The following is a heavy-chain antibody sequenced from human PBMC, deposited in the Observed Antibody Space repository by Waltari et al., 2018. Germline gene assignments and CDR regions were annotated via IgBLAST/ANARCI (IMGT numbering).Heavy chain of an antibody. J-gene: IGHJ5*02. V-gene: IGHV3-21*01. CDR2: ISSSSYI. Sequence: EVQLVESGGGLVKPGGSLRLSCAASGFTFSSYSMNWVRQAPGKGLEWVSSISSSSYIYYADSVKGRFTIARDNAKNSLYLQMNSLRAEDTAVYYCARDEVGSWSGYLSWFDPWGQGTLVTVSS. CDR1: GFTFSSYS. CDR3: ARDEVGSWSGYLSWFDP. D-gene: IGHD3-3*01.